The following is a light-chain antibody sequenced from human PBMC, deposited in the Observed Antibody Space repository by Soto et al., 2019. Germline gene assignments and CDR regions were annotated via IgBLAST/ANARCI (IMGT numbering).Light chain of an antibody. Sequence: EICRTQSPATLSVSLGKRVTLSCRASQSVSSNLAWYQQKPGQAPRLLIHGASTRATGIPARFSGSGSGTEFALTITSLQSEDLAVYYCQPYNNWPLTFGGGTKVDIK. V-gene: IGKV3-15*01. CDR2: GAS. CDR3: QPYNNWPLT. CDR1: QSVSSN. J-gene: IGKJ4*01.